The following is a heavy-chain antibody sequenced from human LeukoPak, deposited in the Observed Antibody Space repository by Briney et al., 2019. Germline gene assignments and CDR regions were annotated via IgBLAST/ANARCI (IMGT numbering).Heavy chain of an antibody. Sequence: SETLSLTCTVSGGSISNYYWSWIRRPPGRGLEWIGNIYYSGSTNYNPSLKSRVTISVDTSKNQFSLKLTSVTAADTAVYYCARPETSSGWFYFDYWGLGTLVTVSS. CDR3: ARPETSSGWFYFDY. J-gene: IGHJ4*02. V-gene: IGHV4-59*08. D-gene: IGHD6-19*01. CDR2: IYYSGST. CDR1: GGSISNYY.